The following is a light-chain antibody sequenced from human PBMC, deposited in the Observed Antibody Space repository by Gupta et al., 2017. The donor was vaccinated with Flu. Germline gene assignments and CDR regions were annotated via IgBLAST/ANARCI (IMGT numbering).Light chain of an antibody. Sequence: SVFMPPPSVSAAPGPKVTISCPCSSSNIGNNYVSWYQQLPGTAPKLLIYDNNKRPSGIPDRFSGSKYGTSATLGITGLQTGDEAEYYCGTWDSSRSAYWVFGGGTKLTGL. J-gene: IGLJ3*02. V-gene: IGLV1-51*01. CDR3: GTWDSSRSAYWV. CDR1: SSNIGNNY. CDR2: DNN.